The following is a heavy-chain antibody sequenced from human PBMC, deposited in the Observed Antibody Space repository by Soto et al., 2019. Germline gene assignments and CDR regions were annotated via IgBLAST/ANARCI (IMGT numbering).Heavy chain of an antibody. CDR1: GASFSGYY. V-gene: IGHV4-34*01. D-gene: IGHD3-16*01. CDR3: SRGPDPYKGGNS. CDR2: IHPSGST. J-gene: IGHJ4*02. Sequence: QVQLQQWGAGLLKPSETLSLTCAVYGASFSGYYCSWIRQAPGKGLEWIGEIHPSGSTYYNPSLTSRVTMSLDTSKNQFSLRLSSVTAADTAMYYCSRGPDPYKGGNSWAQGTLVTVSS.